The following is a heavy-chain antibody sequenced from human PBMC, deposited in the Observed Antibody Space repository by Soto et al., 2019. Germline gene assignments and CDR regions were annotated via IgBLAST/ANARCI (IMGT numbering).Heavy chain of an antibody. CDR3: ARGRITIFGVVIIPFDY. V-gene: IGHV4-61*01. J-gene: IGHJ4*02. CDR1: GGSVSSGSYY. Sequence: SETLSLTCTVSGGSVSSGSYYWSWIRQPPGKGLEWIGYIYYSGSTNYNPSLKSRATISVDASKNQFSLKLSSVTAADTAVYYCARGRITIFGVVIIPFDYWGQGTLVTVSS. D-gene: IGHD3-3*01. CDR2: IYYSGST.